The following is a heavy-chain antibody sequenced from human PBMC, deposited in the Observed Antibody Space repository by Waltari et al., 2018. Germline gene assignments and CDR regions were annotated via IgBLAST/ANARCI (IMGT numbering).Heavy chain of an antibody. J-gene: IGHJ5*02. CDR2: IKQDGSEK. V-gene: IGHV3-7*01. D-gene: IGHD6-13*01. Sequence: EVQLVESGGGLVQPGGSLRRSCAASGFTFSSDWMSWVRQAPGKGLEWVANIKQDGSEKYYVDSVKGRFTISRDNAKNSLYLQMNSLRAEDTAVYYCARDLGSTTDWFDPWGQGTLVTVSS. CDR3: ARDLGSTTDWFDP. CDR1: GFTFSSDW.